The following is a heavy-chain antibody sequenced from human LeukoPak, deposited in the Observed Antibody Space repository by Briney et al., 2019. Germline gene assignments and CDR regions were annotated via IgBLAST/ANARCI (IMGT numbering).Heavy chain of an antibody. V-gene: IGHV3-64*01. J-gene: IGHJ5*02. D-gene: IGHD5-12*01. CDR2: ITSNGDST. CDR1: GFTFSSYA. Sequence: GGSLRLSCAASGFTFSSYAMHWVRQAPGKGLEYVSAITSNGDSTYYANSVKGRFTISRDNSKNTLYLQMGSLRAEDMAVYYCARRGGYVGYGQDLWGQGTLVTVSS. CDR3: ARRGGYVGYGQDL.